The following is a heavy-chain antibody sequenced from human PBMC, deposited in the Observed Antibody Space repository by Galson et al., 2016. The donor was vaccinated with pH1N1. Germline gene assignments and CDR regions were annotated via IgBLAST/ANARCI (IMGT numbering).Heavy chain of an antibody. CDR1: GGSISSGGYY. D-gene: IGHD4-17*01. J-gene: IGHJ5*02. Sequence: LSLTCTVSGGSISSGGYYWSWIRQHPGKGLEWIGYIYYSGSTYYNPSLKSRVTISVDTSKNQFSLKLNSVTAADTAVYYCAKAPYGDYVKWFDPWGQGTLVTVSS. CDR3: AKAPYGDYVKWFDP. V-gene: IGHV4-31*03. CDR2: IYYSGST.